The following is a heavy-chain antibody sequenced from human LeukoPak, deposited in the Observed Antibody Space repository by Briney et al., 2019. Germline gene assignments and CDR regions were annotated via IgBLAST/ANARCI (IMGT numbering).Heavy chain of an antibody. CDR1: GFTFSSYS. CDR2: ISSSSSTI. J-gene: IGHJ3*02. D-gene: IGHD2-2*01. CDR3: ARGVVPAAIDAFDI. V-gene: IGHV3-48*01. Sequence: PGGSLRLSCAASGFTFSSYSMNWVRQAPGKGLEWVSYISSSSSTIYYADSVKGRFTISRDNAKNSLYLQMNSLRAEDTAVYYCARGVVPAAIDAFDIWGQGTMVTVSS.